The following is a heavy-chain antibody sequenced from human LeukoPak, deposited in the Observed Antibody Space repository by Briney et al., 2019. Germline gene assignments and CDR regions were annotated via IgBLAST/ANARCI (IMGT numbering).Heavy chain of an antibody. CDR3: ASSRDFWSGYRFDY. V-gene: IGHV1-69*05. J-gene: IGHJ4*02. CDR1: GGTFSSYA. D-gene: IGHD3-3*01. Sequence: GASVKVSCKASGGTFSSYAISWVRQAPGQGLEWMGGIIPIFGTANYAQKLQGRVTMTTDTSTSTAYMELRSLRSDDTAVYYCASSRDFWSGYRFDYWGQGTLVTVSS. CDR2: IIPIFGTA.